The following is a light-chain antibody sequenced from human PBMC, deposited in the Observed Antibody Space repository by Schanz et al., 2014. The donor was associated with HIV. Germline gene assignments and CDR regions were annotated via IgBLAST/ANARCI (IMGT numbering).Light chain of an antibody. V-gene: IGKV3-20*01. CDR2: DAS. Sequence: TQSPATLSVSPGDRVTLSCRASQSVGSNVAWHQQRPGQSPRLLISDASSRAADIPARFSGSGSGTDFTLTISRLEPEDSAVYYCQQYGSSPTFGQGTRVEIK. CDR1: QSVGSN. CDR3: QQYGSSPT. J-gene: IGKJ1*01.